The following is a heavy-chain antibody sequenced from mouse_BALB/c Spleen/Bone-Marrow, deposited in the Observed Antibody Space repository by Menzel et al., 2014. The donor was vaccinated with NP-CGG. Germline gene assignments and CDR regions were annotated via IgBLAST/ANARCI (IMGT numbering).Heavy chain of an antibody. D-gene: IGHD2-4*01. CDR3: ARHANYDQTEVSFTY. V-gene: IGHV5-9-2*01. CDR1: GFTFSSYG. J-gene: IGHJ3*01. Sequence: EVMLVESGGGLVKSGGSLKLSCAASGFTFSSYGMSWVRQTPEKRLEWVATISGGGTYTFYPDSVKGRFTISRDNAKNNLYLQLSSLRSEDTALYYCARHANYDQTEVSFTYWGQGTLVTVSA. CDR2: ISGGGTYT.